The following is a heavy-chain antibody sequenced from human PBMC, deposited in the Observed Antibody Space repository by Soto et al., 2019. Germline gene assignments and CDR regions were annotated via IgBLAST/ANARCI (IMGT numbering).Heavy chain of an antibody. CDR1: GFTFSDYY. CDR3: TSLIVRVPNAS. CDR2: ISSSGSTI. J-gene: IGHJ5*02. Sequence: QVQLVESGGGLVKPGGSLRLSCAASGFTFSDYYMSWIRQAPGKGLEWVSYISSSGSTIYYADSVKGRFTISRDNAKNSMYLKMNRLRAEDPAVYSCTSLIVRVPNASWGQGTMVTVS. V-gene: IGHV3-11*01. D-gene: IGHD3-10*01.